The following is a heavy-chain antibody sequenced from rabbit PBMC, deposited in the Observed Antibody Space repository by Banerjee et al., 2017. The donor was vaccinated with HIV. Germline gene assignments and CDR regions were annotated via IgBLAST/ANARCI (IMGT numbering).Heavy chain of an antibody. CDR2: IYAGSGSA. J-gene: IGHJ4*01. D-gene: IGHD7-1*01. CDR1: GFTISSSYW. Sequence: QSLEESGGGLVKPGGTLTLTCKASGFTISSSYWICWVRQAPGKGLEWIGCIYAGSGSAYYATWAKGRFTISKTSSTTVTLQMTSLTAADTATYFCARSGGGGYSGALNLWGPGTLVTVS. V-gene: IGHV1S40*01. CDR3: ARSGGGGYSGALNL.